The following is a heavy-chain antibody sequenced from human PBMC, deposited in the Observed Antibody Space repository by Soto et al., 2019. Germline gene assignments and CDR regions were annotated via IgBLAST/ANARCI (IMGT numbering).Heavy chain of an antibody. CDR3: ARLYGSKWYPPMSNCSDP. CDR1: GFTFSNYV. D-gene: IGHD6-19*01. J-gene: IGHJ5*02. CDR2: ISGNGDGT. Sequence: EVQLLESGGGLVQPGGSLRLSCTASGFTFSNYVMAWVRQAPGKGLEWVSGISGNGDGTYYADSMKGRFTISRDNSRDPLYLQMNSLGAEDTPVYSWARLYGSKWYPPMSNCSDPWAQGPLVPVPP. V-gene: IGHV3-23*01.